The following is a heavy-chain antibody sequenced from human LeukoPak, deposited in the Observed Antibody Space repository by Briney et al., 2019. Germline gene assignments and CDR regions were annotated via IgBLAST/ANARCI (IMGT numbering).Heavy chain of an antibody. CDR3: AKAKLGLLRFLEWLER. Sequence: GSLRLSCAASGFTFSSYAMSWVRQAPGKGLERVSAISGSGGSTYYADSVKGRFTISRDNSKNTLYLQMNSLRAEDTAVYYCAKAKLGLLRFLEWLERWGQGTLVTVSS. CDR2: ISGSGGST. CDR1: GFTFSSYA. V-gene: IGHV3-23*01. D-gene: IGHD3-3*01. J-gene: IGHJ4*02.